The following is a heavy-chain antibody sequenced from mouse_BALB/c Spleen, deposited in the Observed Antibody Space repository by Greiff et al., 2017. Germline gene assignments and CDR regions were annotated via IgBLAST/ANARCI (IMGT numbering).Heavy chain of an antibody. CDR2: IYPGNSDT. V-gene: IGHV1-5*01. J-gene: IGHJ1*01. Sequence: EVQLQESGTVLARPGASVKMSCKASGYTFTSYWMHWVKQRPGQGLEWIGAIYPGNSDTSYNQKFKGKATLTSDKSSSTAYMELSSLTSEDSAVYYCAREVRRYFDVWGAGTTVTVSS. D-gene: IGHD2-14*01. CDR3: AREVRRYFDV. CDR1: GYTFTSYW.